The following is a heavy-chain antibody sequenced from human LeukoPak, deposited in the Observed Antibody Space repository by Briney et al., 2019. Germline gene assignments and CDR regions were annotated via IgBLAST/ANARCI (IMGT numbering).Heavy chain of an antibody. Sequence: GGSLRLFCATSGFTFNSAWLSWVRQAPGRGLEWVGRIKSKANGGTTDYAAPVKGRFTISRDDSNSMVYLQMNSLKTEDTAVYSCAAEYYYQLLYWGQGTLVTVSS. CDR2: IKSKANGGTT. CDR3: AAEYYYQLLY. V-gene: IGHV3-15*01. CDR1: GFTFNSAW. J-gene: IGHJ4*02. D-gene: IGHD2-2*01.